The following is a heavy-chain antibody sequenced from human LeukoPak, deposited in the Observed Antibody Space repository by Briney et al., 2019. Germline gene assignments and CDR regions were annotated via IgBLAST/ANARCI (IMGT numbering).Heavy chain of an antibody. J-gene: IGHJ6*03. V-gene: IGHV3-7*03. CDR1: GFTFSSYW. Sequence: GGSLRLSCAASGFTFSSYWMSWVRQAPGKGLEWVANINQDGSEKYYVDSVKGRFTISRDNAKNSLYLQVNSLRAEDTAVYFCAKGTSGIIAGGHDYYMDVWGKGTTVTISS. D-gene: IGHD6-13*01. CDR2: INQDGSEK. CDR3: AKGTSGIIAGGHDYYMDV.